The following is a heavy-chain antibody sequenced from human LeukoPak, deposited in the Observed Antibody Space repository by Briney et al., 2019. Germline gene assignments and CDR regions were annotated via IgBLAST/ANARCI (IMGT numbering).Heavy chain of an antibody. Sequence: GGSLRLSCAASGFTFSSYAMHWVRQAPGKGLEWVAVISYDGSNKYYADSVKGRFTISRDNSKNTLYLQMNSLRAEDTAVYYCARDADRSIVVVPAAMDVWGKGTTVTVSS. V-gene: IGHV3-30-3*01. J-gene: IGHJ6*04. CDR3: ARDADRSIVVVPAAMDV. D-gene: IGHD2-2*01. CDR2: ISYDGSNK. CDR1: GFTFSSYA.